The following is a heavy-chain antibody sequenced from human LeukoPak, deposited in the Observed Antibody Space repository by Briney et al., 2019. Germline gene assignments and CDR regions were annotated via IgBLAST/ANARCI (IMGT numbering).Heavy chain of an antibody. CDR2: IYTSGST. D-gene: IGHD1-1*01. J-gene: IGHJ3*02. Sequence: SETLSLTCTASGGSISSYYWSWIRQPPGKGLEWIGYIYTSGSTNYNPSLKSRVTISVDTSKNQFSLKLSSVTAADTAVYYCARHINWIDAFDIWGQGIMVTVSS. V-gene: IGHV4-4*09. CDR1: GGSISSYY. CDR3: ARHINWIDAFDI.